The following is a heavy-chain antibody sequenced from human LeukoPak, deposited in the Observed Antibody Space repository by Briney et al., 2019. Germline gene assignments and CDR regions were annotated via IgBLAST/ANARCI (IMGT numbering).Heavy chain of an antibody. V-gene: IGHV4-59*01. Sequence: SETLSLTCTVSGGSISSYYWSWIRQPPGKGLEWIGYIYYSGSTNYNPSLKSRVTISVDTSKNQFSLKLSSVTAADTAVYYCARERYYYGSGSYGYFDYWGQGTPVTVSS. CDR1: GGSISSYY. CDR2: IYYSGST. J-gene: IGHJ4*02. D-gene: IGHD3-10*01. CDR3: ARERYYYGSGSYGYFDY.